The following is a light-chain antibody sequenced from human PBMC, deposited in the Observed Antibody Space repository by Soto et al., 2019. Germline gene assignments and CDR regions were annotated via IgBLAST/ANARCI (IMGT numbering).Light chain of an antibody. J-gene: IGLJ3*02. CDR2: EVS. Sequence: QSALTQPASVSGSPGQSITISCTRTSSDVGGYNYVSWYQQHPGKAPKLMIYEVSNRPSGVSNRFSGSKSGNTASLTISGLQAEDEADYYCSSYTSSSTRVFGGGTKLTV. CDR1: SSDVGGYNY. CDR3: SSYTSSSTRV. V-gene: IGLV2-14*01.